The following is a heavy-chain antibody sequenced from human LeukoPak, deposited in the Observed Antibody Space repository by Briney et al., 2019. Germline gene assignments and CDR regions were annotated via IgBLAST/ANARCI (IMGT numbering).Heavy chain of an antibody. CDR1: GFTFSSYA. CDR2: INSNGGIT. Sequence: GGSLRLSCSASGFTFSSYAMHWVRQAPGKGLEYVPAINSNGGITFYADSMKGRFTISRDDSKNTLYLQMSSPRAEDTAIYYCVKGVAARLDYWGQGTLVTVSS. D-gene: IGHD6-6*01. V-gene: IGHV3-64D*09. J-gene: IGHJ4*02. CDR3: VKGVAARLDY.